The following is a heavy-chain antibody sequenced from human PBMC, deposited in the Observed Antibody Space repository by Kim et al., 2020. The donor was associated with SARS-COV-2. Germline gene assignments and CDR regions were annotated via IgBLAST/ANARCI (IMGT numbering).Heavy chain of an antibody. J-gene: IGHJ3*02. CDR3: VKALYGSGIKGAFDI. CDR2: ISSNGGST. D-gene: IGHD3-10*01. CDR1: GFTFSSYA. V-gene: IGHV3-64D*06. Sequence: GGSLRLSCSASGFTFSSYAMHWVRQAPGKGLEYVSAISSNGGSTYYADSVKGRFTISRDNSKNTLYLQMSSLRAEDTAVYYCVKALYGSGIKGAFDIWGQGTMVTVSS.